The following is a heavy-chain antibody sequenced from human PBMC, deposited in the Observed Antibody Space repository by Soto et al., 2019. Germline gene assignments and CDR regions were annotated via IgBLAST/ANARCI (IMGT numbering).Heavy chain of an antibody. D-gene: IGHD1-1*01. CDR3: ARLGYGYYFDY. CDR2: IDPSDSYT. CDR1: GYRFTNSW. Sequence: GESLKISCKGSGYRFTNSWITWVRQMPGRGLEWMGRIDPSDSYTNYSPSFQGHVTISVDKSISTAYLQWSSLKASDTAIYYCARLGYGYYFDYWGQGTLVTVSS. V-gene: IGHV5-10-1*01. J-gene: IGHJ4*02.